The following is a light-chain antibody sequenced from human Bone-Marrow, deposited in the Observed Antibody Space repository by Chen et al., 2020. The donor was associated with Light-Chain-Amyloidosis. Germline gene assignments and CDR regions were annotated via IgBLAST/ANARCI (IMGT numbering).Light chain of an antibody. CDR2: RDT. Sequence: SYELTQLPSVSVSPGQTARITCSGDDLPTEYAYWYQQKPGQAPVLVIHRDTERPSGISERFSGSSSGTTTTLTISGVQAEDQADYHCQSADSSGTYEVILGGGTKRTFL. CDR1: DLPTEY. V-gene: IGLV3-25*03. J-gene: IGLJ2*01. CDR3: QSADSSGTYEVI.